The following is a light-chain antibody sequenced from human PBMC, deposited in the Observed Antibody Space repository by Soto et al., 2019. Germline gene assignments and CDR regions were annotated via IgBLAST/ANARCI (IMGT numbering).Light chain of an antibody. V-gene: IGKV3-11*01. CDR1: QSVSSK. CDR3: QQRSSWPS. Sequence: EIVMTQSPATLSVSPGERATLSCRASQSVSSKLAWYQQKPGQAPRLLIYDASTRAAGIPARFIGSGSGTDFTLTISSLEPEDFAVYHCQQRSSWPSFGQGTRLEIK. J-gene: IGKJ5*01. CDR2: DAS.